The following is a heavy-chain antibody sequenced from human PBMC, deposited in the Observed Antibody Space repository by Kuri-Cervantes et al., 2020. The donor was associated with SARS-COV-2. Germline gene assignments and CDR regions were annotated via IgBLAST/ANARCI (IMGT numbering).Heavy chain of an antibody. D-gene: IGHD6-13*01. CDR2: IYYSGST. Sequence: SETLSLTCTVSGGSISSGGYYWSWIRQHPGKGLEWIGYIYYSGSTYYNPSLKSRVTISVDTSKNQFSLKLSSVTAADTDVYYCARVSKPRSGTAAAGTNFDYWGQGTLVTVSS. J-gene: IGHJ4*02. CDR1: GGSISSGGYY. V-gene: IGHV4-31*03. CDR3: ARVSKPRSGTAAAGTNFDY.